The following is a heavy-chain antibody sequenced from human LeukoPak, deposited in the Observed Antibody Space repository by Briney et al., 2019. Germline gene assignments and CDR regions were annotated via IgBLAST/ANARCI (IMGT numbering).Heavy chain of an antibody. V-gene: IGHV4-4*08. Sequence: SETLSLTCTVSVGSNNAFYWSWIRQPPGEGLEWIAYVRANGENNYNPSLKSRVAISLDTANSQISLRLNFVTAADTAIYYCARQPANTAAFDVWGQGTMVTVSS. CDR1: VGSNNAFY. D-gene: IGHD5-18*01. CDR2: VRANGEN. CDR3: ARQPANTAAFDV. J-gene: IGHJ3*01.